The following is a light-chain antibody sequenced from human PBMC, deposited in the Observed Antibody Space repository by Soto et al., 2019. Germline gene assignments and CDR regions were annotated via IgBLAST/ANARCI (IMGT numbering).Light chain of an antibody. CDR2: DAS. Sequence: DIPMTQSPSTLSASVGDRVTITCRASQSISSWVAWYHQKPGKAPKLLMYDASSLDSGVPSRFSGSGSGTEFTLTISSLQPDDFATYYCQQYNAYPWTFGQGTKVEIK. V-gene: IGKV1-5*01. CDR1: QSISSW. J-gene: IGKJ1*01. CDR3: QQYNAYPWT.